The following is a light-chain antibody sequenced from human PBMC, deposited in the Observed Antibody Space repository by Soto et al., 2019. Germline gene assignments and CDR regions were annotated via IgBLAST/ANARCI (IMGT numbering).Light chain of an antibody. V-gene: IGLV1-44*01. CDR1: SSNIGSNT. CDR2: SNN. Sequence: QSVLTQPPSASGTPGQRVTISCSGSSSNIGSNTVNWYQQLPGTAPKLHIYSNNQRPSGVPDRFSGSKSGTSASLALSGLQSEDEADYYCAAWDDSLNVRYVFGTGTKVTVL. CDR3: AAWDDSLNVRYV. J-gene: IGLJ1*01.